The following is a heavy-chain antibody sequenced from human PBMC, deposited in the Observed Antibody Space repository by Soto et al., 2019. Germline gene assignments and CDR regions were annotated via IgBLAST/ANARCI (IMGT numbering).Heavy chain of an antibody. D-gene: IGHD3-3*01. CDR1: GFTFSSYA. V-gene: IGHV3-23*01. CDR3: AKRGLLRSGYSYYYYYMDV. Sequence: GGSLRLSCAASGFTFSSYAMSWVRQAPGKGLEWVSAISGSGGSTYYADSVKGRFTISRDNSKNTLYLQMNSLRAEDTAVYYCAKRGLLRSGYSYYYYYMDVWGKGTTVTVSS. CDR2: ISGSGGST. J-gene: IGHJ6*03.